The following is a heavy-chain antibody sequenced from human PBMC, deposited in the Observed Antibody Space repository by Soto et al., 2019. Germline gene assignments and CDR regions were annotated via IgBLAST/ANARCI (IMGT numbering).Heavy chain of an antibody. CDR1: GYSFTSYW. D-gene: IGHD3-22*01. CDR2: IDPSDSYT. Sequence: PGESLKISCKGSGYSFTSYWISWVRQMPGKGLEWMGRIDPSDSYTNYSPSFQGHVTISADKSISTAYLQWSSLKASDTAMYYCARLIGANYDSSGYYLYYFDYWGQGTLVTVSS. V-gene: IGHV5-10-1*01. CDR3: ARLIGANYDSSGYYLYYFDY. J-gene: IGHJ4*02.